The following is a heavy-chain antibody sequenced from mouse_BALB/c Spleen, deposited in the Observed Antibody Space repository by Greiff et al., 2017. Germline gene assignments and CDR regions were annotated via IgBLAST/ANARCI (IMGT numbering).Heavy chain of an antibody. CDR3: ARGYRYDVGYA. V-gene: IGHV1-69*02. Sequence: APVKMPCKASGYTFTDYWMHWVTQRPGQGLEWIGAIDTSDSYTSYNQKFKGKATLTVDESSSTAYMQLSSLTSEDSAVYYCARGYRYDVGYA. CDR2: IDTSDSYT. D-gene: IGHD2-14*01. CDR1: GYTFTDYW. J-gene: IGHJ4*01.